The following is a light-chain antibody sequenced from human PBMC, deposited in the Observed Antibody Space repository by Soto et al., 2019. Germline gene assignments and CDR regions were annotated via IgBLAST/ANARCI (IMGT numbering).Light chain of an antibody. CDR1: QSVLYSSSNKNY. CDR2: WAS. CDR3: QQYYSAPYT. J-gene: IGKJ2*01. V-gene: IGKV4-1*01. Sequence: DIVLTQSPDSLAVSLGERATINCKSSQSVLYSSSNKNYLAWYQQKPGQPPKLLIYWASTRESGVPDRFSGSGSGTDFTLTISSLQAEDVAVYYCQQYYSAPYTFGQETKLEIK.